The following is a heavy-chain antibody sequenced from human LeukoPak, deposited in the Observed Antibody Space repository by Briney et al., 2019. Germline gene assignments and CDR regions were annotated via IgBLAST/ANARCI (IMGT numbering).Heavy chain of an antibody. D-gene: IGHD3-22*01. CDR3: AKDIGSTMIVVVITSYAFDI. CDR1: GFTFSSYA. V-gene: IGHV3-23*01. Sequence: GGSLRLSCAASGFTFSSYAMSWVRQAPGKGLEWVSAISGSGGSTYYADSVKGRFTISRDNSKNTLYLQMNSLRAEDTAVYYCAKDIGSTMIVVVITSYAFDIWGQGTMVTVSS. CDR2: ISGSGGST. J-gene: IGHJ3*02.